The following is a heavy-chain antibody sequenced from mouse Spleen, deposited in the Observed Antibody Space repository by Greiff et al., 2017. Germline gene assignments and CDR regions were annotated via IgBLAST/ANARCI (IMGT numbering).Heavy chain of an antibody. CDR3: ATYGNYEDY. D-gene: IGHD2-10*02. CDR1: GYTFTDYN. CDR2: INPNNGGT. V-gene: IGHV1-22*01. J-gene: IGHJ2*01. Sequence: VQLKESGPELVKPGASVKMSCKASGYTFTDYNMHWVKQSHGKSLEWIGYINPNNGGTSYNQKFKGKATLTVNKSSSTAYMELRSLTSEDSAVYYCATYGNYEDYWGQGTTLTVSS.